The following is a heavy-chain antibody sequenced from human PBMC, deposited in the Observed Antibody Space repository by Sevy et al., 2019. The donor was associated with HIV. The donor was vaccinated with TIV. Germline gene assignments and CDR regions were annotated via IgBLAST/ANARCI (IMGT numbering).Heavy chain of an antibody. Sequence: ASVKVSCKVSGYTLTELSMHWVRQAPGKGLEWMGGFDPEDGETIYAQKFQGRVTMTEDTSTDTAYMELSSLRSEDTAVYYCATGNPWSPRGSRGWPPAEYFQHWGQGTLVTVSS. CDR3: ATGNPWSPRGSRGWPPAEYFQH. V-gene: IGHV1-24*01. CDR2: FDPEDGET. J-gene: IGHJ1*01. D-gene: IGHD6-19*01. CDR1: GYTLTELS.